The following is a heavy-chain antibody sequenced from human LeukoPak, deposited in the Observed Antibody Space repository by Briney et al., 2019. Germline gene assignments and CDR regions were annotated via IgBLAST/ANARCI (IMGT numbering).Heavy chain of an antibody. Sequence: ASVKVSRKASGYTFTTYDINWVRQATGQGLEWMGWMNPNGGNTGYAQKFQGRVTMTRNTSINTAYMELSSLRSEDTAVYYCARRDYYGSGSYPYYYHNYMDVWGQRDHGHHLL. D-gene: IGHD3-10*01. V-gene: IGHV1-8*01. CDR2: MNPNGGNT. CDR3: ARRDYYGSGSYPYYYHNYMDV. CDR1: GYTFTTYD. J-gene: IGHJ6*03.